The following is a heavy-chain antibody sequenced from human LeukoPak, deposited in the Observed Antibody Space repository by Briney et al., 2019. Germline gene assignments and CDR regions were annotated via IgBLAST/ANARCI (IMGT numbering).Heavy chain of an antibody. D-gene: IGHD5-18*01. V-gene: IGHV3-33*08. CDR2: IWYDGSNK. Sequence: GRSLRLSCAASGFTFSSYGMHWVRQAPGKGLEWVAVIWYDGSNKYYADSVKGRFTISRDNSKNTLYLQMNSLRAEDTAVYYCARELGYSYGQRVVYWGQGTLVTVSS. J-gene: IGHJ4*02. CDR1: GFTFSSYG. CDR3: ARELGYSYGQRVVY.